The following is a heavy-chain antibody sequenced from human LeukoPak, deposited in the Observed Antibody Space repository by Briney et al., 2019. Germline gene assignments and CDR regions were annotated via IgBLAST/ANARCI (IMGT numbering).Heavy chain of an antibody. CDR1: GFTFSRYW. CDR3: ARDPIGEPYYYDSSGFGAFDI. Sequence: GGSLRLSCAASGFTFSRYWMSWVRQAPGKGLEWVANIRQDGSEKHYLDSVKGRITISRDNAKNSLYLQMNSLRVEDTAVYFCARDPIGEPYYYDSSGFGAFDIWGQGTMVTVSS. J-gene: IGHJ3*02. CDR2: IRQDGSEK. V-gene: IGHV3-7*01. D-gene: IGHD3-22*01.